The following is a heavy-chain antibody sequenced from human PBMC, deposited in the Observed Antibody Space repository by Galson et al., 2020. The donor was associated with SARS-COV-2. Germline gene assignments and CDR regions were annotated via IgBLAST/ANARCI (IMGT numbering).Heavy chain of an antibody. CDR2: ISNSGTTM. J-gene: IGHJ4*02. CDR1: GFTFSSFE. D-gene: IGHD1-1*01. CDR3: ARDLAGNWNDR. Sequence: GGSLRLSCAASGFTFSSFEMNWVRQAPGTGLEWVSYISNSGTTMYYADSVKGRFTISRDNAKNSLYLHLNSLRAEDTAVYYCARDLAGNWNDRWGQGTLVTVSS. V-gene: IGHV3-48*03.